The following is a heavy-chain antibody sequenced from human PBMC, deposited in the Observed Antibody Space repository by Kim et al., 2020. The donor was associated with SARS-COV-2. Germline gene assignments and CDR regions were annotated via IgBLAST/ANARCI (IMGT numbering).Heavy chain of an antibody. CDR1: GGSISSYY. J-gene: IGHJ4*02. D-gene: IGHD6-19*01. CDR3: ARAGGQWLAPDY. Sequence: SETLSLTCTVSGGSISSYYWSWIRQPAGKGLEWIGRIYTSGSTSTNYNPSLKSRVTMSVDTSKNQFSLKLSSVTAADTAVYYCARAGGQWLAPDYWGRGTLVTVSS. CDR2: IYTSGSTST. V-gene: IGHV4-4*07.